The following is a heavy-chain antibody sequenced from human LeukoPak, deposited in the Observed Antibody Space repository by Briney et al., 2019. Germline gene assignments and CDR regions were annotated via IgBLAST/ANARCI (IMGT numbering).Heavy chain of an antibody. J-gene: IGHJ4*02. CDR2: IYYSGST. Sequence: SETLSLTCTVSGGSISSYYWSWIRQPPGKGLEWIGYIYYSGSTNYNPSLKSRVTISVDTSKNQFSLKLSSVTAADTAVYYCARATYDSSGYRFDYWGQGTLVTVSS. CDR3: ARATYDSSGYRFDY. D-gene: IGHD3-22*01. V-gene: IGHV4-59*01. CDR1: GGSISSYY.